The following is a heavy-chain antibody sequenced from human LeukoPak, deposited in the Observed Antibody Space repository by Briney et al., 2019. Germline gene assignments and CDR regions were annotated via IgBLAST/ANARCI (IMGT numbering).Heavy chain of an antibody. CDR1: GGSISSSSYY. CDR2: IYYSGST. J-gene: IGHJ4*02. V-gene: IGHV4-39*07. D-gene: IGHD5-24*01. CDR3: ARGGYGTTDGYEFDY. Sequence: SETLSLTCTVSGGSISSSSYYWSWIRQPPGKGLEWIGSIYYSGSTYYNPSLKSRVTISVDTSKNQFSLKLSSVTAADTAVYYCARGGYGTTDGYEFDYWGQGTLVTVSS.